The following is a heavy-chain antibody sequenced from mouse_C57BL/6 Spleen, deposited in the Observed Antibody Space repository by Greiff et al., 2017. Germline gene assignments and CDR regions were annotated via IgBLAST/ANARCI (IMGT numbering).Heavy chain of an antibody. V-gene: IGHV1-55*01. CDR2: IYPGRGST. CDR3: ARVGGSSYVGAMDY. CDR1: GYTFTSYW. Sequence: QVQLQQPGAELVKPGASVKMSCKASGYTFTSYWITWVKQRPGQGLEWIGDIYPGRGSTNYNEKFKSKATLTVDTSSSTAYMQLSSLTSEDSAVYYCARVGGSSYVGAMDYWGQGTSVTVSS. D-gene: IGHD1-1*01. J-gene: IGHJ4*01.